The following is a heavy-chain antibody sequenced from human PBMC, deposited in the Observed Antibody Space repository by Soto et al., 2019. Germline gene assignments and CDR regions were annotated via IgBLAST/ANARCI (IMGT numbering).Heavy chain of an antibody. D-gene: IGHD3-3*01. CDR2: INHSGST. J-gene: IGHJ5*02. V-gene: IGHV4-34*01. CDR3: ARGRSRSGRWFDP. CDR1: GGSFSGYY. Sequence: QVQLQLWGAGLLKPSETLSLTCAVYGGSFSGYYWSWIRQPRGKGLEWIGEINHSGSTNYNPSLKSRVTISVDTSKNQFSLKLSSVTAADTAVYYCARGRSRSGRWFDPWGQGTLVTVSS.